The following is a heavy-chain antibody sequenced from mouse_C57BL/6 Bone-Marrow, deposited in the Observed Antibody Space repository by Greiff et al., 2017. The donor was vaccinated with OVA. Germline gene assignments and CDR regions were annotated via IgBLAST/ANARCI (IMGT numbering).Heavy chain of an antibody. D-gene: IGHD1-1*01. J-gene: IGHJ2*01. CDR3: ARDHYGSRRFFDY. Sequence: EVMLVESGGGLVKPGGSLKLSCAASGFTFSSYAMSWVRQTPEKRLEWVATISDGGSYTYYPDNVKGRFTISRDNAKNNLYLQMSHLKSEDTAMYYCARDHYGSRRFFDYWGQGTTLTVSS. V-gene: IGHV5-4*01. CDR1: GFTFSSYA. CDR2: ISDGGSYT.